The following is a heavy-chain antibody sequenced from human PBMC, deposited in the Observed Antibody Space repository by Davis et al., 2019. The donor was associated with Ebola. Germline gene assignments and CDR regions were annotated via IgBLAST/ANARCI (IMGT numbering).Heavy chain of an antibody. CDR2: IYHSGST. J-gene: IGHJ4*02. V-gene: IGHV4-4*02. CDR1: ARSLSCINW. D-gene: IGHD3-16*01. CDR3: ARDVGARLANY. Sequence: MPSETLSPTCAVSARSLSCINWWRSVRPPPGKGLEWIGEIYHSGSTNYNPSLKSRATISVDKSNNQLSLKLNSATAADRAVYYCARDVGARLANYWGQGTLVNVSS.